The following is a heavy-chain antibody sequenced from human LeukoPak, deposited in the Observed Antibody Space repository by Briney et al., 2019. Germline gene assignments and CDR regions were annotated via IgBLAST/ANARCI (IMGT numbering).Heavy chain of an antibody. CDR1: GGTFSSYA. CDR2: IIPIFGTA. D-gene: IGHD2-15*01. CDR3: GRDGGGGSWGDF. J-gene: IGHJ4*02. V-gene: IGHV1-69*05. Sequence: ASVKVSCKASGGTFSSYAISWVRQAPGQGLEWMGGIIPIFGTANYAQKFQDRVTMTRDTSTGTVYMELNSLRSEDTAMYYCGRDGGGGSWGDFWGQGTLVTVSS.